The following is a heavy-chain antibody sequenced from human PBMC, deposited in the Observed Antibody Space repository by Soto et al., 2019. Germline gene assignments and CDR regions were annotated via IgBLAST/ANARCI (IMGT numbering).Heavy chain of an antibody. V-gene: IGHV1-18*01. Sequence: QVQLVQSGGEVKKPGASVKVSRKASGYTFSSYGISWVRQAPGQGLEWMGWISVYNGNTNYAEKFQGRVTMTTDTSTSTAYMELGSLTSDDTAVYYCARRFGYSSSYNSYYLDVWGKGTTVTVSS. CDR2: ISVYNGNT. CDR1: GYTFSSYG. J-gene: IGHJ6*03. D-gene: IGHD6-13*01. CDR3: ARRFGYSSSYNSYYLDV.